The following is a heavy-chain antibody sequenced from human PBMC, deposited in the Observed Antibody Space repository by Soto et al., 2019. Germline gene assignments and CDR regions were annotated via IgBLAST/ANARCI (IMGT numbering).Heavy chain of an antibody. Sequence: SETLSLTCTVSGGSISSYYWSWIRQPPGKGLEWIGYIYYSGSTNYNPSLKSRVTISVDTSKNQFSLKLSSVTAADTAVYYCARQDLLRFLEWPMGGAFDIWGQGTMVTVSS. D-gene: IGHD3-3*01. CDR3: ARQDLLRFLEWPMGGAFDI. V-gene: IGHV4-59*08. CDR1: GGSISSYY. CDR2: IYYSGST. J-gene: IGHJ3*02.